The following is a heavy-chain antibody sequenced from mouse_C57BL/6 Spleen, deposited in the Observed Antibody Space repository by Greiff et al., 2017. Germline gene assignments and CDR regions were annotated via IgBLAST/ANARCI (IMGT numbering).Heavy chain of an antibody. CDR1: GFTFSDYY. CDR2: INYDGSST. Sequence: EVKLEESEGGLVQPGSSMKLSCTASGFTFSDYYMAWVRQVPEKGLEWVANINYDGSSTYYLDSLKSRFIISRDNAKNILYLQMSSLKSEDTATYYCARDAYYYGSSYWYFDVWGTGTTVTVSS. V-gene: IGHV5-16*01. CDR3: ARDAYYYGSSYWYFDV. J-gene: IGHJ1*03. D-gene: IGHD1-1*01.